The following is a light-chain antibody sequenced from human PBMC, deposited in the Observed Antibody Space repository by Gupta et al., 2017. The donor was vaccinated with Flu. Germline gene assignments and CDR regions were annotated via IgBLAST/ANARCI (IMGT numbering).Light chain of an antibody. Sequence: EIVLTQSPGTLSLSPGESATLSCRASQSVSSSYLAWYQQKPGQPPRLLMYDTSTRATGIPDRFSGSGSGTEFTLIISSLEPEDFAFYYCQEYYSAQIMFGQGTRLE. CDR1: QSVSSSY. CDR2: DTS. J-gene: IGKJ5*01. V-gene: IGKV3-20*01. CDR3: QEYYSAQIM.